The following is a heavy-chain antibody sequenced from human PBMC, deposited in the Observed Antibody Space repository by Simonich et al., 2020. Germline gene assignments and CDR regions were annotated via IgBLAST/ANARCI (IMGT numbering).Heavy chain of an antibody. CDR1: GYTFTGYY. CDR2: LNPNRGGK. Sequence: QVQLVQSGAEVKKPGASVKVSCKASGYTFTGYYIHWVRQAPGPGLGWKGWLNPNRGGKKYAQKFQGRVTMTRDTSISTAYMELSRLRSDDTAVYYCARSSDLLNWNDGPYYWGQGTLVTVSS. CDR3: ARSSDLLNWNDGPYY. J-gene: IGHJ4*02. V-gene: IGHV1-2*02. D-gene: IGHD1-1*01.